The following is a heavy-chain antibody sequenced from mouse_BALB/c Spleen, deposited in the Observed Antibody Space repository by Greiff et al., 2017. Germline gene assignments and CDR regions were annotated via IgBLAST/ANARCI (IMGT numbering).Heavy chain of an antibody. V-gene: IGHV1-54*01. J-gene: IGHJ2*01. CDR3: ARAYYRYDYFDY. D-gene: IGHD2-14*01. Sequence: VQLQESGAELVRPGTSVKVSCKASGYAFTNYLIEWVKQRPGQGLEWIGVINPGSGGTNYNEKFKGKATLTADKSSSTAYMQLSSLTSDDSAVYFCARAYYRYDYFDYWGQGTTLTVSS. CDR1: GYAFTNYL. CDR2: INPGSGGT.